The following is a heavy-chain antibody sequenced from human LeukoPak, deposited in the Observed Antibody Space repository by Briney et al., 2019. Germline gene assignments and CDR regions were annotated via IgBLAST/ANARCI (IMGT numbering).Heavy chain of an antibody. D-gene: IGHD6-19*01. V-gene: IGHV5-10-1*01. CDR2: IDPSDSYT. CDR1: GYSFTSYW. Sequence: GESLKISCKGSGYSFTSYWISWVRQMPGKGLEWMGRIDPSDSYTNYSPSFQGHVTISADKSISTAYLQWSSLKASDTAMYYCARHTGARYSSGWPPFDHWGQGTLVTVSS. CDR3: ARHTGARYSSGWPPFDH. J-gene: IGHJ4*02.